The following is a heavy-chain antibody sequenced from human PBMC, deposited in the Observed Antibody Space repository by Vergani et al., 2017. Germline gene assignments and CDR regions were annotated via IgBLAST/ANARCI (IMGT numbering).Heavy chain of an antibody. V-gene: IGHV4-30-2*01. CDR3: ARAQPYCSSTSCYNYYYYYYMDV. D-gene: IGHD2-2*01. Sequence: QLQLQESGSGLVKPSQTLSLTCAVSGGSISSGGYSWSWIRQPPGKGLEWFGNIYHSGSTYYNPSLKSRVTISVDRSKNQFSLKLSSVTAADTAVYYCARAQPYCSSTSCYNYYYYYYMDVWGKGTTVTVSS. CDR1: GGSISSGGYS. CDR2: IYHSGST. J-gene: IGHJ6*03.